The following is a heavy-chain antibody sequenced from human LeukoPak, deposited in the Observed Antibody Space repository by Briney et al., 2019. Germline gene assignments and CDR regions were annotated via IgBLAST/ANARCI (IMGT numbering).Heavy chain of an antibody. CDR1: GFTVSSNY. D-gene: IGHD3-22*01. J-gene: IGHJ4*02. CDR2: IYSGGST. Sequence: GGSLRLSCAASGFTVSSNYMSWVRQAPGKGLEWVSVIYSGGSTYYADSVKGRFTISRDNSKNTLYLQMNSLRAEDTAVYYCARESSDYDSSGYYQDYWGQGTLVTVSS. CDR3: ARESSDYDSSGYYQDY. V-gene: IGHV3-53*01.